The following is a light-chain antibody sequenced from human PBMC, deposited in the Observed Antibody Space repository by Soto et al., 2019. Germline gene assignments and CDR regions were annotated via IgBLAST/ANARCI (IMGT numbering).Light chain of an antibody. CDR1: QSVSSSY. CDR3: QQYGISPRT. CDR2: GAS. J-gene: IGKJ1*01. V-gene: IGKV3-20*01. Sequence: EIVLTQSPGTLSLSPGERATLSCRASQSVSSSYFAWYQQKPGQAPRLLIYGASNRATDIPDRFSGTGSGTDFTLTISRLEPEDFAVYYYQQYGISPRTFGQGTKVEIK.